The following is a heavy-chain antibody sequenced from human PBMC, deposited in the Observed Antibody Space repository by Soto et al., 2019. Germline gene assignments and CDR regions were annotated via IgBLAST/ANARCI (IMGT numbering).Heavy chain of an antibody. CDR3: ARQGRNTKIVILRHYATDF. CDR2: ILYSGDT. CDR1: SGSISSNSYL. Sequence: SETLSLTCSVSSGSISSNSYLWGWIRQPPGKGLVWIGAILYSGDTYYSESLKSRVTMSVDTAKNQFSLKLNSVTAADTAVYYCARQGRNTKIVILRHYATDFWGQGTAVT. V-gene: IGHV4-39*01. D-gene: IGHD3-22*01. J-gene: IGHJ6*02.